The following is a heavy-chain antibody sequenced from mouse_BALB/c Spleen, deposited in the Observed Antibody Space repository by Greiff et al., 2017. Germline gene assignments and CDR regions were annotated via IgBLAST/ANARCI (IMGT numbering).Heavy chain of an antibody. CDR3: ARPSPWFAY. Sequence: EVKLMESGGGLVKPGGSLKLSCAASGFAFSSYDMSWVRQTPEMRLEWVAYISSGGGSTYYPDTVKGRFTISRDNAKNTLYLQMSSLKSEDTAMYYCARPSPWFAYWGQGTLVTVSA. V-gene: IGHV5-12-1*01. J-gene: IGHJ3*01. CDR1: GFAFSSYD. CDR2: ISSGGGST.